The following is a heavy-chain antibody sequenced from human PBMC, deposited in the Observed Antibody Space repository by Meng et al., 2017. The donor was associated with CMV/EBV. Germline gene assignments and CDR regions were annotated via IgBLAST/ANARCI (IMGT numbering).Heavy chain of an antibody. CDR3: ARDTIVVVPAASGGFDY. J-gene: IGHJ4*02. V-gene: IGHV4-39*07. D-gene: IGHD2-2*01. CDR2: IYYSGST. CDR1: GGSISSSSYY. Sequence: LSCTVSGGSISSSSYYWGWIRQPPGKGLEWIGSIYYSGSTYYNPSLKSRVTISVDTSKNQFSLKLSSVTAADTAVYYCARDTIVVVPAASGGFDYWGQGTLVTVSS.